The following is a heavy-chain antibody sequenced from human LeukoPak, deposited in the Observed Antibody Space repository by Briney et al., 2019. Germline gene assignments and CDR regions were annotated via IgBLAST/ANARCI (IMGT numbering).Heavy chain of an antibody. J-gene: IGHJ4*02. CDR1: GFTFSSYG. Sequence: GGSLRLSCAASGFTFSSYGMHWVRQAPGKGLEWVAVISYDGSNKYYADSVKGRFTISRDNSKNTLYLQMNSLRAEDTAVYYCAKDLNGIPYWGQGTLVTVSS. D-gene: IGHD1-14*01. V-gene: IGHV3-30*18. CDR2: ISYDGSNK. CDR3: AKDLNGIPY.